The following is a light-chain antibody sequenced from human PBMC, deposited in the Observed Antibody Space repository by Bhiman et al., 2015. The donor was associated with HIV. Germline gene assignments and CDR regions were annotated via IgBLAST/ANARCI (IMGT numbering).Light chain of an antibody. CDR1: SSDFSSSKS. CDR2: DVH. J-gene: IGLJ2*01. CDR3: SSYTRVHGVF. V-gene: IGLV2-14*03. Sequence: QSALSQPASVSGSPGQSITFSCTGTSSDFSSSKSVSWYQHRPGKAPTLIIYDVHERPSGISSRFGGSKSGNTASLTISGLQAEDEADYFCSSYTRVHGVFFGGGTHVTVL.